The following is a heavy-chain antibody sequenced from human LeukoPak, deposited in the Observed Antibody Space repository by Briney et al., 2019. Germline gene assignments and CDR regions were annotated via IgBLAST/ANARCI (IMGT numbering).Heavy chain of an antibody. V-gene: IGHV3-21*01. D-gene: IGHD3-22*01. Sequence: GGSLRLSCAASGFTFSSYSMNWVRQAPGKGLEWVSSISGSSSYIYYADSVKGRFTISRDNSKNTLYLQMNSLRAEDTAVYYCASLYYYDSSGQDYWGQGTLVTVSS. J-gene: IGHJ4*02. CDR2: ISGSSSYI. CDR3: ASLYYYDSSGQDY. CDR1: GFTFSSYS.